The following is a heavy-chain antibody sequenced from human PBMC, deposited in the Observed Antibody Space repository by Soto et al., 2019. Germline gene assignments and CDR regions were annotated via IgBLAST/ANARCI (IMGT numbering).Heavy chain of an antibody. CDR1: GFAISRGYY. J-gene: IGHJ4*02. CDR3: AREKVGTTFFDN. D-gene: IGHD1-1*01. V-gene: IGHV4-38-2*02. Sequence: SETLSLTCSVSGFAISRGYYWSWVRQPPGKGLEWIGSIYPSVSSYHNPSLATRLRLSIDTSKNQFALNLTSVTAADTALYFCAREKVGTTFFDNWGQGIQVTVSS. CDR2: IYPSVSS.